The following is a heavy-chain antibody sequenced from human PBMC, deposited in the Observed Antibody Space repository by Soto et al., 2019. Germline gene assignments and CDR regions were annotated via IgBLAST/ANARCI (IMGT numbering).Heavy chain of an antibody. V-gene: IGHV4-30-4*01. Sequence: SETLFLTCTVSGESISSGDLYWSWVRQSPGEGLEWLGFIYYSGNTYYNPSLKSRVSMSVDTSNNQFSLKLNSVTAADTAVYYCARDAGYCNSVSCYPYNMDVWGQGTTVTVSS. D-gene: IGHD2-15*01. CDR1: GESISSGDLY. CDR3: ARDAGYCNSVSCYPYNMDV. CDR2: IYYSGNT. J-gene: IGHJ6*02.